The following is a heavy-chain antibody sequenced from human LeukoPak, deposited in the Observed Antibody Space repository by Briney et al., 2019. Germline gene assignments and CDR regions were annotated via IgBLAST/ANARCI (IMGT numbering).Heavy chain of an antibody. CDR1: GYSIGSGYY. J-gene: IGHJ3*02. CDR2: IYHSGST. D-gene: IGHD3-22*01. CDR3: TRGGYLDAFDI. V-gene: IGHV4-38-2*02. Sequence: PSETLSLTCTVSGYSIGSGYYWGWIRQPPGKGLEWIGSIYHSGSTYYNPSLKSRVTISVDTSKNQFSLKLSSVTAADTAVYYCTRGGYLDAFDIWGQGTMVTVSS.